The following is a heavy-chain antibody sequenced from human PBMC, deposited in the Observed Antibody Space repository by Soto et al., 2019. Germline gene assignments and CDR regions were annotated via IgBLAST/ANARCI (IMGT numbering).Heavy chain of an antibody. Sequence: ASVKVSCKASGYTFTGYYMHWVRQAPGQGLEWMGWINPNSGGTNYAQKFQGWVTMTRDTSISTAYMELSRLRSDDTAVYYCARDYYDSSGYLYYYYGMDVWGQGTTVTVSS. V-gene: IGHV1-2*04. J-gene: IGHJ6*02. CDR3: ARDYYDSSGYLYYYYGMDV. CDR2: INPNSGGT. CDR1: GYTFTGYY. D-gene: IGHD3-22*01.